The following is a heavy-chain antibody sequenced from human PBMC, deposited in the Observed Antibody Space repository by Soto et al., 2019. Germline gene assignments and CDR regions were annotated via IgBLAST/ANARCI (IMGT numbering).Heavy chain of an antibody. Sequence: QVQLVQSGAEVKKPGSSVKVSCKASGGTFSSYAISWVRQAPGQGLEWMGGIIPIFGTANYAQKFQGRVTITADESTSTAYMELISLRSEDTAVYYCATRYYYDSSGYDVYYYYGMDVWGQGTTVTVSS. J-gene: IGHJ6*02. CDR2: IIPIFGTA. CDR3: ATRYYYDSSGYDVYYYYGMDV. V-gene: IGHV1-69*01. D-gene: IGHD3-22*01. CDR1: GGTFSSYA.